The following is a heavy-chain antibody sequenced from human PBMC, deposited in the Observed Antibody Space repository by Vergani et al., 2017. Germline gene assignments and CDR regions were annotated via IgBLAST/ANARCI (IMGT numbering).Heavy chain of an antibody. D-gene: IGHD3-16*02. CDR3: ARDLTVWGSYRPYYFDY. V-gene: IGHV3-33*01. CDR2: IYYDGSKK. Sequence: QVQLVESGGGVVQPGRSLRLSCTSSGFTFSTYAMHWVRQAPGKGLEWVAIIYYDGSKKYYADSVKGRFTISRDNSRNTLDLLMSSLRAEDTAVYYCARDLTVWGSYRPYYFDYWGQGTLVTVSS. CDR1: GFTFSTYA. J-gene: IGHJ4*02.